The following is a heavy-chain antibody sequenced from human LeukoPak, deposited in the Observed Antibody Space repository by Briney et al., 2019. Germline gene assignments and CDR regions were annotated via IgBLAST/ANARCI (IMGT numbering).Heavy chain of an antibody. V-gene: IGHV3-21*04. CDR1: GFMFSRYT. CDR3: AKRSAKYQLLKGANYYFDY. J-gene: IGHJ4*02. Sequence: GGSLRLSCAASGFMFSRYTMNWVRQAPGKGLDWVSSISTSTSSSNIYYADSVKGRFTISRDNSKNTLYLQMNSLRAEDTAVYYCAKRSAKYQLLKGANYYFDYWGQGTLVTVSS. D-gene: IGHD2-2*01. CDR2: ISTSTSSSNI.